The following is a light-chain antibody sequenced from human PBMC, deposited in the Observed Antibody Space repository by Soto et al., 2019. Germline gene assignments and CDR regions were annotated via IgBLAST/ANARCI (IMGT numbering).Light chain of an antibody. V-gene: IGKV3-15*01. CDR1: QSVTIS. Sequence: EIVMTQSPATLSVSPEDRATLSCRASQSVTISLSWYQQKPGQAPTLLFGRAGRRAPATLLRFSGRGSGTEFTLSVSGLQSEDFAAYYCQQYNDWSRTFGKWNKRAIK. CDR3: QQYNDWSRT. J-gene: IGKJ2*01. CDR2: RAG.